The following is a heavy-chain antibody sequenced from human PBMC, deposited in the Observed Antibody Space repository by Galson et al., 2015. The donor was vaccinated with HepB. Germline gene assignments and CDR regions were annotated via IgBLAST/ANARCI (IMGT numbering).Heavy chain of an antibody. J-gene: IGHJ6*02. CDR3: ASQAYYYGSGSYYNHYYYYGMDV. Sequence: SVKVSCKASGYTFTSYGISWVRQAPGQGLEWMGWISAYNGNTNYAQKLQGRVTMTTDTSTSTAYMELRSLRSDDTAVYYCASQAYYYGSGSYYNHYYYYGMDVWGQGTTVTVSS. CDR1: GYTFTSYG. V-gene: IGHV1-18*04. D-gene: IGHD3-10*01. CDR2: ISAYNGNT.